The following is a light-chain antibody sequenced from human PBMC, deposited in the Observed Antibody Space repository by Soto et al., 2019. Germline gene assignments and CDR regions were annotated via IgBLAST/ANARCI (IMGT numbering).Light chain of an antibody. J-gene: IGKJ5*01. V-gene: IGKV3-15*01. CDR2: GAS. CDR3: HQYNNWPMIT. Sequence: EIVMTQSPATLSVSPGERATLSCRASQSVSSNLAWYQQKPGQAPRLLIYGASTRATGIPARFSGSGSGTAITLNTGSLQSEDFAVYYCHQYNNWPMITFGQGTRLKIK. CDR1: QSVSSN.